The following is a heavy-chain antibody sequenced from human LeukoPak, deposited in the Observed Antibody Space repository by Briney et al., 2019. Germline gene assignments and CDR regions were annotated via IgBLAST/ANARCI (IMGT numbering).Heavy chain of an antibody. CDR2: IYYSGTT. CDR1: GGSISSGVYY. CDR3: AREGIRGSYYTD. Sequence: SETLSLTCTVSGGSISSGVYYRSWIRQHPGKGLEWIGYIYYSGTTKYNPSLSSRVTISVDTSKNQFSLNLTSVTAADTAVYYCAREGIRGSYYTDWGQGTLVIVSS. V-gene: IGHV4-61*08. J-gene: IGHJ1*01. D-gene: IGHD1-26*01.